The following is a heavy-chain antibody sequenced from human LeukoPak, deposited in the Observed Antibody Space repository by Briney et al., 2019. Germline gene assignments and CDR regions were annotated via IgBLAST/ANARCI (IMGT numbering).Heavy chain of an antibody. J-gene: IGHJ6*02. CDR3: ARSPTIFGVVYYGMDV. D-gene: IGHD3-3*01. Sequence: GGSLRLSCAASGFTFSSYAMSWVRQAPGKGLEWVSSISSSSSYIYYADSVKGRFTISRDNAKNSLYLQMNSLRAEDTAVYYCARSPTIFGVVYYGMDVWGQGTTVTVSS. CDR2: ISSSSSYI. CDR1: GFTFSSYA. V-gene: IGHV3-21*01.